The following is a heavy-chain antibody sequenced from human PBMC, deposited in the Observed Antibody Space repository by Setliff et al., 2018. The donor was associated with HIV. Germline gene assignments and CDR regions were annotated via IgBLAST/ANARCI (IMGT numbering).Heavy chain of an antibody. CDR1: GYTFTGYY. J-gene: IGHJ3*02. CDR3: ARVRSSKYYYDSSGYSADAFDI. D-gene: IGHD3-22*01. CDR2: INPSGGST. V-gene: IGHV1-46*03. Sequence: ASVKVSCKASGYTFTGYYMHWVRQAPGQGLEWMGIINPSGGSTSYAQKFQGRVTMTRDTSTSTVYMELSSLRSEDTAVYYCARVRSSKYYYDSSGYSADAFDIWGQGTMVTVSS.